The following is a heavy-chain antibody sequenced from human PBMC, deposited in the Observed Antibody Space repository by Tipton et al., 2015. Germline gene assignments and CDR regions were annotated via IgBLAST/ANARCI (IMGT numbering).Heavy chain of an antibody. V-gene: IGHV4-61*01. J-gene: IGHJ6*02. D-gene: IGHD5-24*01. CDR3: ARDLEHGMDV. CDR1: GGSVSSGSAYH. Sequence: GLVKPSETLSLTCTVSGGSVSSGSAYHWSWIRQPPGKGLEWIGNIDYSGTKNYNPSLKSRVTISLDTSKNQFSLKLSSVTAADTAVDYCARDLEHGMDVWGQGTTVTVFS. CDR2: IDYSGTK.